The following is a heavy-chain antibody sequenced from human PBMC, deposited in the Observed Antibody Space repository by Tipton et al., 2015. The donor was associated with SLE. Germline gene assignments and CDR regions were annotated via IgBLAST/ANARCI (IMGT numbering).Heavy chain of an antibody. CDR3: AKDASIYSWYSDY. CDR2: VHSDSSGT. Sequence: SLRLSCVASGFTFSSTAMSWVRQPPGKGLEWVSFVHSDSSGTYYADSVKGRFTISRDNSKNTLYLELSSLRAEDTATYYCAKDASIYSWYSDYWGQGILVTVSS. J-gene: IGHJ4*02. V-gene: IGHV3-23*03. CDR1: GFTFSSTA. D-gene: IGHD6-13*01.